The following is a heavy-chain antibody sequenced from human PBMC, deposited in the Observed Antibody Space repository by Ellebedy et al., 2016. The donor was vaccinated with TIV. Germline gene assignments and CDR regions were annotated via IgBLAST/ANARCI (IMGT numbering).Heavy chain of an antibody. Sequence: PGGSLRLSCAASGFTFSSYAMHWVRQAPGKGLEWVTVISYDGSNKYYADSVKGRFTISRDNSKNTLYLQMNSLRAEDTAVYYCARDRGYSGYDSSDYWGQGTLVTVSS. V-gene: IGHV3-30-3*01. CDR2: ISYDGSNK. J-gene: IGHJ4*02. CDR1: GFTFSSYA. CDR3: ARDRGYSGYDSSDY. D-gene: IGHD5-12*01.